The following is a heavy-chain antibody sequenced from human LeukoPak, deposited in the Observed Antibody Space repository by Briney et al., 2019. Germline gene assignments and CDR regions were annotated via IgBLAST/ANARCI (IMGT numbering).Heavy chain of an antibody. J-gene: IGHJ3*02. CDR3: ARGLLGPAAAGTGDAFDI. V-gene: IGHV4-34*01. D-gene: IGHD6-13*01. Sequence: SETLSLTCAVYGGSFSGYYWSWIRQPPGKGLEWIGEINHSGSTNYNPSLKGRVTISVDTSKNQFSLKLSSVTAADTAVYYCARGLLGPAAAGTGDAFDIWGQGTMVTVSS. CDR2: INHSGST. CDR1: GGSFSGYY.